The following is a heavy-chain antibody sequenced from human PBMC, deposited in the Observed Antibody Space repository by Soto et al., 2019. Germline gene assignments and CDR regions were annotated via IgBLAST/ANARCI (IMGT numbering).Heavy chain of an antibody. V-gene: IGHV3-33*01. CDR1: GFTFSNYG. D-gene: IGHD5-12*01. J-gene: IGHJ6*02. CDR2: IWYDGSNK. CDR3: ARDRGYSGYDSPRFYYGMDV. Sequence: GGSLRLSCAASGFTFSNYGMHWVRQAPGKGLEWMAVIWYDGSNKWYADSVKGRFTISRDNSKNTLYLQMNSLRAEDTAVYSCARDRGYSGYDSPRFYYGMDVWGQGTTVTVSS.